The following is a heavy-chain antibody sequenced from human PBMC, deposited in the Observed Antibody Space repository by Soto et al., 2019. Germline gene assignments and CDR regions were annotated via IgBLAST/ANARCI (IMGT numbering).Heavy chain of an antibody. CDR1: GYSLTSGYH. V-gene: IGHV4-38-2*01. Sequence: SETLSLTCVVSGYSLTSGYHWGWIRQPPGKGLEWIGTIYHSGTTYYNPSLMSRVTMSVDTSKNQFSLKVTSATAADTAVYFCVRVYGRSSCFFDSWGQGTLVTVSS. CDR2: IYHSGTT. J-gene: IGHJ4*02. CDR3: VRVYGRSSCFFDS. D-gene: IGHD6-6*01.